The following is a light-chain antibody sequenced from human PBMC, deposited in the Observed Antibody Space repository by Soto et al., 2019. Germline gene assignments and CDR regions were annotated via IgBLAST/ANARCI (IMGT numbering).Light chain of an antibody. J-gene: IGKJ1*01. CDR3: QQRSDWPLT. Sequence: EIVLTQSPATLSLSPGERATLSCRASQSVSNYFAWYQQKPGQAPRLLLYDASKRATGIPARVSGSGSWTDITLTIISLAPEGFQVDYGQQRSDWPLTCGQGTEVEF. V-gene: IGKV3-11*01. CDR1: QSVSNY. CDR2: DAS.